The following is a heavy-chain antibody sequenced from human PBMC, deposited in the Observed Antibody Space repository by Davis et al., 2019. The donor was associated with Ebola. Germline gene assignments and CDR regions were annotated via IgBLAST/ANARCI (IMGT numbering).Heavy chain of an antibody. CDR1: GASISSYY. D-gene: IGHD4-17*01. V-gene: IGHV4-59*01. Sequence: MPSETLSLTCSVSGASISSYYWSWIRQPPGKGLEWIGYIYYSGSTNYNPSLKSRVTMSVDRSKNQFSLKLRSVTAADTAVYYCARDFDYGDRFDPWGQGTLVTVSS. J-gene: IGHJ5*02. CDR3: ARDFDYGDRFDP. CDR2: IYYSGST.